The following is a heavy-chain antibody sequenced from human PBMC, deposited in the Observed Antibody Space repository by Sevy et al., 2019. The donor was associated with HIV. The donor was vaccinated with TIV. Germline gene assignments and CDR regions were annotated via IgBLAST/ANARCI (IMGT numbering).Heavy chain of an antibody. V-gene: IGHV4-34*01. CDR2: INHSGST. CDR1: GGSFSGYY. D-gene: IGHD2-2*01. J-gene: IGHJ6*02. CDR3: ARYLCSSTSCYRYYYYGMDV. Sequence: SETLSLTCAVYGGSFSGYYWSWIRQPPGKGLEWIGEINHSGSTNYNPSLKSRVTISVDTSKNQFSLKLSSVTAADTAVYYCARYLCSSTSCYRYYYYGMDVWGQGTTVTVS.